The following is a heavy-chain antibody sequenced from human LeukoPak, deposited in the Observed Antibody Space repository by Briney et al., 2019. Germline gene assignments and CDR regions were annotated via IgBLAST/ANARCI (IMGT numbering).Heavy chain of an antibody. CDR3: ARDGRYYYGSGSYDFDY. CDR2: IYHSGNT. Sequence: SETLSLTCTVSDYSLSSGYYWGWIRQPPGKGLEWIGIIYHSGNTYYNPSLKSRVTISVDTSKNQFSLKLSSVTAADTAVYYCARDGRYYYGSGSYDFDYWGQGTLVTVSS. J-gene: IGHJ4*02. D-gene: IGHD3-10*01. V-gene: IGHV4-38-2*02. CDR1: DYSLSSGYY.